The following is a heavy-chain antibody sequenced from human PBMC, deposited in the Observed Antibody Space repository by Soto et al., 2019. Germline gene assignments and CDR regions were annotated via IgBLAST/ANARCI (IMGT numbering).Heavy chain of an antibody. D-gene: IGHD3-22*01. J-gene: IGHJ4*02. V-gene: IGHV3-48*03. CDR2: ISSSGSTI. Sequence: GGSLRLSCAASGFTFRRNNMNWVRQAPGKGLEWVASISSSGSTIYYADSVKGRFTISRDNAKNSLYLQMNSLRAEDTAVYYCARYYYDSSGYGGFDYWGQGTLVTVSS. CDR1: GFTFRRNN. CDR3: ARYYYDSSGYGGFDY.